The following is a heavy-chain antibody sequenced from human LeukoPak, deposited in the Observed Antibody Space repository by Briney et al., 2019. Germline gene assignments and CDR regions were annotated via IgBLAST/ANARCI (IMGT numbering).Heavy chain of an antibody. CDR2: ISSNGGST. V-gene: IGHV3-64*01. J-gene: IGHJ4*02. Sequence: PGGSLRLSCAASGFTFSSYAMHWVRQAPGKGLEYVSAISSNGGSTYYANSVKGRSTISRDNSKNTLYLQMGSLRAEDMAVYYCARDEADYWGQGTLVTVSS. CDR1: GFTFSSYA. CDR3: ARDEADY.